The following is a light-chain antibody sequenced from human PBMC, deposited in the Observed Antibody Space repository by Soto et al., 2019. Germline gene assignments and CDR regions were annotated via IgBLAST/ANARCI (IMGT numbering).Light chain of an antibody. CDR1: QSISSW. CDR3: QQLNSYPRT. V-gene: IGKV1-5*03. CDR2: KAS. J-gene: IGKJ2*01. Sequence: DIQMTQSPSTLSASVGDRVTITCRASQSISSWLAWYQQKPEKAPKLLIFKASSLQSGVPSRFSGSGSGTEFTLTISSLQPDDFATYYCQQLNSYPRTFGQGTKLEIK.